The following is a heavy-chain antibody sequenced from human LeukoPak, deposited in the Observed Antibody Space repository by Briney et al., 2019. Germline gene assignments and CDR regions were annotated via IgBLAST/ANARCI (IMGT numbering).Heavy chain of an antibody. CDR2: IYYSGST. CDR1: GGSISSSSYY. D-gene: IGHD6-6*01. J-gene: IGHJ3*02. Sequence: SETLSLTCTVSGGSISSSSYYWGWIRQPPGKGLEWIGSIYYSGSTYYNPSLKSRVTISVDTSKNQFSLKLSSVTAADTAVYYCARPGSSSAYAFDIWGQGTMVTVSS. CDR3: ARPGSSSAYAFDI. V-gene: IGHV4-39*01.